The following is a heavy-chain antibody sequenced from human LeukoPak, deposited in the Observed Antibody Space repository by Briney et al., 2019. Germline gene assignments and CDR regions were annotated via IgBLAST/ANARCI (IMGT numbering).Heavy chain of an antibody. D-gene: IGHD6-19*01. J-gene: IGHJ4*02. CDR3: ARTIMRDSGWSLYFDY. V-gene: IGHV3-11*04. CDR1: GGSFSGYY. Sequence: LSLTCAVYGGSFSGYYWSWIRQPPGKGLEWLSSITASGTTIYYADSVRGRFRISRDNAKTSLYLQINSLRPEDTGIYYCARTIMRDSGWSLYFDYWGQGTLVTVSS. CDR2: ITASGTTI.